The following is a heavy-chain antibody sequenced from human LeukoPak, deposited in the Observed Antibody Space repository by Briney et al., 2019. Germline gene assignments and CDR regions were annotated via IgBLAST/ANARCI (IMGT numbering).Heavy chain of an antibody. J-gene: IGHJ4*02. D-gene: IGHD3-10*01. CDR2: ISSSSSTI. V-gene: IGHV3-48*01. CDR3: ARDREGFGESYFDY. Sequence: PGGSLRLSCAASGFTFSSYTMKWVRQAPGKGLEWVSYISSSSSTIYYADSVKGRFTVSRDDAKNSLYLQMNSLRPEDTAVYYCARDREGFGESYFDYWGQGTLVTVSS. CDR1: GFTFSSYT.